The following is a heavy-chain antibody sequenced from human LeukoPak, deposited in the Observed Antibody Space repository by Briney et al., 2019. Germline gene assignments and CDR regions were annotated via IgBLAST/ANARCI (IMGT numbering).Heavy chain of an antibody. J-gene: IGHJ4*02. CDR1: GFTVSSNY. CDR3: ARGLISRDGYNSFYSDY. CDR2: IYSGGTI. V-gene: IGHV3-66*01. D-gene: IGHD5-24*01. Sequence: AGGSLRLSCAASGFTVSSNYMSWVRQAPGRGLEWVSVIYSGGTIYYADSVKGRFTISRDLSKNMLYLQMNSLRAEDTAVYYCARGLISRDGYNSFYSDYWGQGTLVTVSS.